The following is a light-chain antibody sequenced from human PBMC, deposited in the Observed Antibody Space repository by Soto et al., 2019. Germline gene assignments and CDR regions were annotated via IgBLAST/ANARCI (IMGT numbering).Light chain of an antibody. Sequence: EIVLTQSPGTLSLSPGERATLSCRASQSISSSFLAWYQQRPGQAPRLLIHGVSSQAAGIPDRFSGSGSGTDFTLTINRLEPEDCALYFCQQYGSSPFTFGPGTQLEIK. V-gene: IGKV3-20*01. J-gene: IGKJ3*01. CDR2: GVS. CDR3: QQYGSSPFT. CDR1: QSISSSF.